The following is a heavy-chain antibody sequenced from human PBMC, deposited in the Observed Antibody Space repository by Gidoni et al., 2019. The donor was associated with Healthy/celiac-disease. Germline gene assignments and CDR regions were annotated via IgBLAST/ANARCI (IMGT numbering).Heavy chain of an antibody. Sequence: QVQLVQSGAEVKKPGSSVKVSCKASGGTFSSYAISWVRQAPGQGLEWMGGIIPIFGTANYAQKFQGRVTITADESTSTAYMELSSLRSEDTAVYYCARGSKEDIVVVVAAQVKDYYYGMDVWGQGTTVTVSS. V-gene: IGHV1-69*01. D-gene: IGHD2-15*01. CDR3: ARGSKEDIVVVVAAQVKDYYYGMDV. CDR2: IIPIFGTA. J-gene: IGHJ6*02. CDR1: GGTFSSYA.